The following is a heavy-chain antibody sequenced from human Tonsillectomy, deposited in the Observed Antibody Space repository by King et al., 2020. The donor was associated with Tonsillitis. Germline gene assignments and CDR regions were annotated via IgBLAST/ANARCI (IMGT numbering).Heavy chain of an antibody. D-gene: IGHD1-1*01. J-gene: IGHJ4*02. CDR3: ASEMTGTKDS. CDR1: GFTLSTYW. CDR2: INPEATTI. Sequence: VQLVESGGGVVQPGGSLRLSCADSGFTLSTYWVHWVRQPPGKGLVWVSRINPEATTINYADSVKGRFTISRANAKNTVFLKMDNLRAEDTAVYYGASEMTGTKDSWGQGTLVTVSS. V-gene: IGHV3-74*01.